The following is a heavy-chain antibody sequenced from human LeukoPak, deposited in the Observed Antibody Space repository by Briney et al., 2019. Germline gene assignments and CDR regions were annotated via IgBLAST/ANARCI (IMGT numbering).Heavy chain of an antibody. Sequence: GESLKISCQASGYSFTTYFIGWVRQMPGKGLEWMGIIYPGDSDTTYSPSFQGQVTISADKSISTAYLQWSSLKASDTAFYYCARARAYSTSSIYFDYWGQGALVTVSS. CDR3: ARARAYSTSSIYFDY. D-gene: IGHD6-6*01. V-gene: IGHV5-51*01. J-gene: IGHJ4*02. CDR1: GYSFTTYF. CDR2: IYPGDSDT.